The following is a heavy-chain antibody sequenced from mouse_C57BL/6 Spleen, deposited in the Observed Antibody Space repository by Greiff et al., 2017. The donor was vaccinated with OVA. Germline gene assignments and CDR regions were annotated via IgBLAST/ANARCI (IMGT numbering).Heavy chain of an antibody. CDR1: GFSLTSYG. CDR3: AKNLGITTVGYAMDY. CDR2: IWRGGST. D-gene: IGHD1-1*01. Sequence: QVQLQQSGPGLVQPSQRLSITCTVSGFSLTSYGVHWVRQSPGKGLEWLGVIWRGGSTDYNAAFMSRLSITKDNSKSQVFFKMNSLQADDTAIYYCAKNLGITTVGYAMDYWGQGTSVTVSS. J-gene: IGHJ4*01. V-gene: IGHV2-5*01.